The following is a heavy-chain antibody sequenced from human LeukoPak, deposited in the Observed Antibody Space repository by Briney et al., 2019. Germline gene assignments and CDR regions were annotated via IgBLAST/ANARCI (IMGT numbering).Heavy chain of an antibody. V-gene: IGHV6-1*01. J-gene: IGHJ5*02. CDR1: GASVSGSAS. CDR2: TYYRSKWYS. CDR3: ARDPDSSNEWGPFDP. D-gene: IGHD1-1*01. Sequence: SQTLSLACAISGASVSGSASWNWIRQSPSRGLEWLGRTYYRSKWYSEYATSVKSRISINADTSENQFSLQLNSGIPEDTAVYYCARDPDSSNEWGPFDPWGQGTLVTVSS.